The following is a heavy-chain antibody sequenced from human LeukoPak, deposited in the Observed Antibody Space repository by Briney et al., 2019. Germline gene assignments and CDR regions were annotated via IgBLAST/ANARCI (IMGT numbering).Heavy chain of an antibody. CDR3: AGFGLRYHYDSSGYLDY. J-gene: IGHJ4*02. CDR2: TYQSGST. V-gene: IGHV4-38-2*02. Sequence: SETLSLTCTVSGYSISSGYYWGWIRQPPGKGLEWIGSTYQSGSTYYNPSLKSRVTISVDTSKNQFSLKVSTVTAADTAVYYCAGFGLRYHYDSSGYLDYWGQGTLVTVSS. CDR1: GYSISSGYY. D-gene: IGHD3-22*01.